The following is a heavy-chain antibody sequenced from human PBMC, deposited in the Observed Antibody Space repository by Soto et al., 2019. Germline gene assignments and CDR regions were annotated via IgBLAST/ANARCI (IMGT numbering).Heavy chain of an antibody. J-gene: IGHJ6*02. CDR3: ARGGGSGASSGMDV. D-gene: IGHD1-26*01. CDR1: GGSFSGYY. CDR2: INHSGST. Sequence: SETLSLTCAVYGGSFSGYYWSWIRQPPGKGLEWIGEINHSGSTNYNPSLKSRVTISVDTSKNQFSLKLSSVTAADTAVYYCARGGGSGASSGMDVWGQGTTVTVSS. V-gene: IGHV4-34*01.